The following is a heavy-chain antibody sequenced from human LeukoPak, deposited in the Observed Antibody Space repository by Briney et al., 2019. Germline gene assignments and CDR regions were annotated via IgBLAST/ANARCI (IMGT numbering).Heavy chain of an antibody. CDR3: ARGSYGSGSYYPYLRY. J-gene: IGHJ4*02. Sequence: ASVKVSCKASGYTFTSYYMHWVRQAPGQGLEWMGIINPSGGSTSYAQKFQGRVTMTRDTSTSTVYMELSSLRSEDTAVYYCARGSYGSGSYYPYLRYWGQGTLVTVSS. CDR1: GYTFTSYY. V-gene: IGHV1-46*01. CDR2: INPSGGST. D-gene: IGHD3-10*01.